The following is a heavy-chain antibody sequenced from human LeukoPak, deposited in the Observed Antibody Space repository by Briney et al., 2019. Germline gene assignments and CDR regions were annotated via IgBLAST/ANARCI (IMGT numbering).Heavy chain of an antibody. V-gene: IGHV3-15*01. CDR1: GFTFSNAW. CDR2: IKRKTDGGTT. CDR3: TGHDYYDSSGYWPFDY. D-gene: IGHD3-22*01. J-gene: IGHJ4*02. Sequence: PGGSLRLSCAASGFTFSNAWMSWVRQAPGKGLEWVGRIKRKTDGGTTDYAAPVKGRFTISRDDSKNTLYLQMNSLKTEDTAVYYCTGHDYYDSSGYWPFDYWGQGTLVTVSS.